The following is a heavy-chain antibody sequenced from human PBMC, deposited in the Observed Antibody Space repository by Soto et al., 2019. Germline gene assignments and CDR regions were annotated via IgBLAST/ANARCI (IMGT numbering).Heavy chain of an antibody. Sequence: QVQLQESGPGLVKPSQTLSLTCTVSGGSISSGGYYWSWIRQHPGKGLEWIGYIYYSGSTYYNPSLKRRVTIXVXSXXTQLSLKLSSVTAADTAVYYCARVCGGDCHYGMDVWGQGTTVTVSS. CDR2: IYYSGST. CDR3: ARVCGGDCHYGMDV. CDR1: GGSISSGGYY. V-gene: IGHV4-31*03. D-gene: IGHD2-21*02. J-gene: IGHJ6*02.